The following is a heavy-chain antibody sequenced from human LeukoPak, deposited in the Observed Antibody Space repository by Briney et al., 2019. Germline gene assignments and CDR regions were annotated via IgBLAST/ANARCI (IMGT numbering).Heavy chain of an antibody. CDR1: GIAFRNYA. J-gene: IGHJ3*01. D-gene: IGHD4-17*01. V-gene: IGHV3-23*01. CDR3: GIDPNGDYIGAFDF. CDR2: ITGSGTTT. Sequence: GGSLRLSCVASGIAFRNYAMTWVRQAPGKGLEWVSSITGSGTTTRYADSVKGRFTISRDNSVDTLYLQVNGLSAEDTAVYYCGIDPNGDYIGAFDFWGQGTKVTASS.